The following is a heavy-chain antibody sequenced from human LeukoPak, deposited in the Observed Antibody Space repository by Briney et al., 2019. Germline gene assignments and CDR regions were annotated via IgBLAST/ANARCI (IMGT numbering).Heavy chain of an antibody. J-gene: IGHJ6*02. CDR2: ISGDGGST. V-gene: IGHV3-43*02. Sequence: GGSLRLSCAASGFTFDDYAMHWVRQAPGKGLEWVSLISGDGGSTYYADSVKGRFTISRDNSKNSLYLQMNSLRTGDTALYYCAKDIDGASPFYYYYGMDVWGQGTTVTVSS. CDR1: GFTFDDYA. CDR3: AKDIDGASPFYYYYGMDV. D-gene: IGHD4/OR15-4a*01.